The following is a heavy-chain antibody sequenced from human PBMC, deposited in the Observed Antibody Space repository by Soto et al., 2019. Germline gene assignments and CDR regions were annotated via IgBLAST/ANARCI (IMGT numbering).Heavy chain of an antibody. V-gene: IGHV3-33*01. CDR1: GFTFSSYG. Sequence: QVQLVESGGGVVQPGRSLRLSCAASGFTFSSYGMHWVRQAPGKGLEWVAVIWYDGSNKYYADSVKGRFTISRDNSKNKLYLQMNGLRAEDTGVYYCASDNWLGSDYWGQGTLVTVSA. CDR2: IWYDGSNK. CDR3: ASDNWLGSDY. D-gene: IGHD3-9*01. J-gene: IGHJ4*02.